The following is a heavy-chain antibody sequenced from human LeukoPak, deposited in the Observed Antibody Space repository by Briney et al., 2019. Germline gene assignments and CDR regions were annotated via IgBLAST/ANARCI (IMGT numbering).Heavy chain of an antibody. D-gene: IGHD1-14*01. CDR2: INPNSGGT. CDR3: ATPRIGDGVYFDY. V-gene: IGHV1-2*02. Sequence: ASVKVSCKASGYTFTSYYRYWVRQAPGQGLEWMGWINPNSGGTNYAQKFQGRVTMTRDTSISTAYMELSSLRSEDTAVYYCATPRIGDGVYFDYWGQGTLVTVSS. CDR1: GYTFTSYY. J-gene: IGHJ4*02.